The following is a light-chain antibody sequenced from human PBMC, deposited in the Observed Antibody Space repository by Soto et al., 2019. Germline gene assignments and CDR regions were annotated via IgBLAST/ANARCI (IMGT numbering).Light chain of an antibody. CDR3: GTWDSSLSVVV. J-gene: IGLJ2*01. Sequence: QSVLTQPPSVSAAPGQKVTISCSGSSSNIGDNYVSWYQHLPGTAPKLLIYDNNKRPSGIPDRFSGSKSDTSATLGITGLQTGDEADYYCGTWDSSLSVVVFGGGTK. V-gene: IGLV1-51*01. CDR2: DNN. CDR1: SSNIGDNY.